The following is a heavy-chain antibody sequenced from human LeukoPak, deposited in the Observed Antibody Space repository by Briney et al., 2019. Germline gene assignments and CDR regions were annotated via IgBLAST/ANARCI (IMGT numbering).Heavy chain of an antibody. J-gene: IGHJ4*02. CDR3: AREGDWAGTAY. D-gene: IGHD3/OR15-3a*01. V-gene: IGHV6-1*01. CDR1: GDSVSSNSAC. CDR2: TCYRSRWGS. Sequence: SQTLSLTCAISGDSVSSNSACWTWIRQSPSSGLEWLGRTCYRSRWGSDYAPSLKSRISITADTSKNQFSLQLKSVTPEDTAVYYCAREGDWAGTAYWGQGTLVAVSA.